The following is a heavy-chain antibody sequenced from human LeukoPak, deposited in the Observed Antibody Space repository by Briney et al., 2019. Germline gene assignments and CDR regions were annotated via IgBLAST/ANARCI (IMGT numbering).Heavy chain of an antibody. J-gene: IGHJ4*02. V-gene: IGHV3-23*01. CDR1: GFTFSDYA. CDR3: AKAYPTPRGVNFDY. D-gene: IGHD3-10*01. Sequence: GGSLRLSCAVSGFTFSDYAMSWVRQAPGKGLEWVLGISFSGRSTNYANSVKGRFIISRDNSNNTLYLQMNSLRTEDTAVYYCAKAYPTPRGVNFDYWGQGTLVTVSS. CDR2: ISFSGRST.